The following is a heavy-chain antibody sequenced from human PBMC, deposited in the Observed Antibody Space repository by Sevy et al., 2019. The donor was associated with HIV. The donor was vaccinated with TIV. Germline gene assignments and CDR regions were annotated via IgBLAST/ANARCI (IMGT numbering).Heavy chain of an antibody. CDR1: GDSVSSNSAA. CDR2: TYYRSKWYN. V-gene: IGHV6-1*01. Sequence: SQTLSLTCAISGDSVSSNSAAWNWIRQSPSRGLEWLGRTYYRSKWYNDYAVSVKSRISINPDTSKNQFSLQLNSVTPEDTAVYFCATGIPEWELGGHWFDPWDQGTLVTVSS. CDR3: ATGIPEWELGGHWFDP. D-gene: IGHD1-26*01. J-gene: IGHJ5*02.